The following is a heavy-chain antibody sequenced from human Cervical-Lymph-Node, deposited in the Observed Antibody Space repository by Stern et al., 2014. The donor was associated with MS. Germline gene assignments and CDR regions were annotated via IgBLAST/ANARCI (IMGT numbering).Heavy chain of an antibody. CDR1: GGYITNRDY. V-gene: IGHV4-39*02. CDR3: ARGVTAVTNYVPNWCFDL. CDR2: VYYSGIT. J-gene: IGHJ2*01. Sequence: QVQLQESGPGLVKPSETLSLTCTVSGGYITNRDYWGWIRQSPGKGLEWIGSVYYSGITYYRPSLKSRATISIDTSRNPFFLRLNSVTATDTAVYFCARGVTAVTNYVPNWCFDLWGRGTLVTVSS. D-gene: IGHD4-11*01.